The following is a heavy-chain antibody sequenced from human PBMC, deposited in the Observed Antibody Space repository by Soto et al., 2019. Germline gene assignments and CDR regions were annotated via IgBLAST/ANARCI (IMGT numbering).Heavy chain of an antibody. CDR3: PPHVSCSGGSCQYDAFPI. CDR1: GFTVSSHA. Sequence: EVQVLESGGGLVQPGGSLRLSCEGSGFTVSSHAMTWIRQAPGKGPEWVSTITADGGTYYADSVKGRFAMSRDTSESTLYLQMNSLGAEDTAAYYCPPHVSCSGGSCQYDAFPIRSQGTMVTVSS. V-gene: IGHV3-23*01. J-gene: IGHJ3*02. D-gene: IGHD2-15*01. CDR2: ITADGGT.